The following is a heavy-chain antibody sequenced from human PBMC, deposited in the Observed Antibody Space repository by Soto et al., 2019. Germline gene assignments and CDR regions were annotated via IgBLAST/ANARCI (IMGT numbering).Heavy chain of an antibody. CDR1: GGSISSGGYY. Sequence: SSETLSLTCTVSGGSISSGGYYWSWIRQHPGKGLEWIGYIYYSGSTYYNPSLKSRVTISVDTSKNQFSLKLSSVTAADTAVYYCARAPLMSYSSSWHKYYFDYWGQGTLVTVSS. D-gene: IGHD6-13*01. J-gene: IGHJ4*02. CDR3: ARAPLMSYSSSWHKYYFDY. CDR2: IYYSGST. V-gene: IGHV4-31*03.